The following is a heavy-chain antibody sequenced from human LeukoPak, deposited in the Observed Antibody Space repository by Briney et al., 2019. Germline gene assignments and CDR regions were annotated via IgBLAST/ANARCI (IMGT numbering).Heavy chain of an antibody. D-gene: IGHD3-3*01. V-gene: IGHV1-69*13. J-gene: IGHJ4*02. CDR3: ARDLYDFWSGYFDY. CDR1: GYTFTGYY. Sequence: ASVKVSCKASGYTFTGYYMHWVRQAPGQGLEWMGGIIPIFGTANYAQKFQGRVTITADESTSTAYMELSSLRSEDTAVYYCARDLYDFWSGYFDYWGQGTLVTVSS. CDR2: IIPIFGTA.